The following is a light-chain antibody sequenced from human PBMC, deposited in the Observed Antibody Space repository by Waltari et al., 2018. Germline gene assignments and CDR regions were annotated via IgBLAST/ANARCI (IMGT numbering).Light chain of an antibody. CDR2: AAS. Sequence: DLQMSQSPSSVSASVGDRVTITCRASQGSSNWRAWYQPKPAKPPKPRIYAASSLQSGVPSRCVGSGSGTDFTLTISSLQSEDFATNYCQQAKSFPRTFGPGTKVDIK. J-gene: IGKJ3*01. CDR3: QQAKSFPRT. CDR1: QGSSNW. V-gene: IGKV1-12*01.